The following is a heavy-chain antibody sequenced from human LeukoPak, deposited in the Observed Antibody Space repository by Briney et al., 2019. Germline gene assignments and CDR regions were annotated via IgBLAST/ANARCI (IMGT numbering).Heavy chain of an antibody. CDR1: GFTFSIYA. Sequence: PGGSLRLSCAASGFTFSIYAMSWVRQAPGKGLEWVSAISGTGGSTYYADSVKGRFTISRDNSKNTLYLQMNSLRAEDTAVYYCAKSQNYYDSSGHYYLFDYWGQGTLVTVSS. V-gene: IGHV3-23*01. CDR2: ISGTGGST. J-gene: IGHJ4*02. D-gene: IGHD3-22*01. CDR3: AKSQNYYDSSGHYYLFDY.